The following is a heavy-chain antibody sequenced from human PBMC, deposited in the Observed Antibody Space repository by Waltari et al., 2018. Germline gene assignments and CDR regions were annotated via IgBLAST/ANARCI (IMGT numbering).Heavy chain of an antibody. CDR3: ARHSGSSSSVFFYYYMDV. CDR1: GDSISSSNYY. J-gene: IGHJ6*03. V-gene: IGHV4-39*01. D-gene: IGHD6-6*01. Sequence: QLRLQESGPGLVKTSETLSLTCTVSGDSISSSNYYWGWSRQPPGKGLEWIGSISYSGSTYYNPSLKSRVTISVDTSKNQFSLKLSSVTAADTAVYNCARHSGSSSSVFFYYYMDVWGKGTTVTVSS. CDR2: ISYSGST.